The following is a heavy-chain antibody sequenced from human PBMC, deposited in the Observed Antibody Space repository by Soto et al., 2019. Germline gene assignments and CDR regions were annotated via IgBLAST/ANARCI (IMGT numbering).Heavy chain of an antibody. V-gene: IGHV4-59*01. CDR2: IYYSGST. D-gene: IGHD2-2*01. J-gene: IGHJ4*02. CDR1: GGSISSYY. Sequence: PSETLSLTCTVSGGSISSYYCSWFRQPPGKGLEWVGYIYYSGSTKYNPSLKSRVTISVDTSKNQFSLKLSSVTAADTAVYYCARAGCISTSCYSWYTNFDYRGQGTLVTVSS. CDR3: ARAGCISTSCYSWYTNFDY.